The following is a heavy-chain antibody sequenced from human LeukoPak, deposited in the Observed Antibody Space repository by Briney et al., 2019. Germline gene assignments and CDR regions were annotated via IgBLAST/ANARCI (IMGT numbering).Heavy chain of an antibody. Sequence: SETLSLTCTVSGGSISSGGYYWSWIRQPAGKGLEWIGRIYTSGSADYNPSLKSRVTISLDTSKNQFSLRLSSVTAADTAVYYCARDHYHKIHSVMVTAPDYWGQGTLVIVSS. CDR1: GGSISSGGYY. D-gene: IGHD2-21*02. CDR2: IYTSGSA. CDR3: ARDHYHKIHSVMVTAPDY. J-gene: IGHJ4*02. V-gene: IGHV4-61*02.